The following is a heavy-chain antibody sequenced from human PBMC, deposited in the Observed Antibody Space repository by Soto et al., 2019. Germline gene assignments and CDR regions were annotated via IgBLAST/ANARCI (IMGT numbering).Heavy chain of an antibody. CDR1: GFTFSNAW. CDR2: VKSKNDGGTT. CDR3: TADSCINSIKFRFDY. D-gene: IGHD3-10*01. V-gene: IGHV3-15*07. Sequence: LRLSCAASGFTFSNAWINWVRQAPGKGLEWVGRVKSKNDGGTTDFAAPVKGRFAISRDDSKNMVYLEMNSLQTEDTAIYYITADSCINSIKFRFDYCGHGSLVTVS. J-gene: IGHJ4*01.